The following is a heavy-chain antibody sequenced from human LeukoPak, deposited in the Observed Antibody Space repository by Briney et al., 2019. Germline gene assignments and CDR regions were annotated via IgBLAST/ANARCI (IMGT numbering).Heavy chain of an antibody. V-gene: IGHV1-18*04. Sequence: ASVKVSRKASGYTFTSYGISWVRQAPGQELGWMGWISAYNGNRNYAQKLQGRVTMTTDTSTSTGYIEPRSPRSDDPAVYYCARDEDIWFGECHFDYWGEGTLVTASS. CDR1: GYTFTSYG. J-gene: IGHJ4*02. CDR3: ARDEDIWFGECHFDY. CDR2: ISAYNGNR. D-gene: IGHD3-10*01.